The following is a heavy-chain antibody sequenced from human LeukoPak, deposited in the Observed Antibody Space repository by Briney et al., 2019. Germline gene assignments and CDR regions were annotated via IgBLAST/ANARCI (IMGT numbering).Heavy chain of an antibody. Sequence: QPGGSLRLSCAASGFTVSSNYMSWVRQAPGKGLEWVSVIYSGGSTYYADSVKGRFTISRDNSKNTLYLQTNSLRAEDTAVYYCARDFDDFWSGYYDYWGQGTLVTVSS. CDR3: ARDFDDFWSGYYDY. CDR1: GFTVSSNY. V-gene: IGHV3-66*02. CDR2: IYSGGST. J-gene: IGHJ4*02. D-gene: IGHD3-3*01.